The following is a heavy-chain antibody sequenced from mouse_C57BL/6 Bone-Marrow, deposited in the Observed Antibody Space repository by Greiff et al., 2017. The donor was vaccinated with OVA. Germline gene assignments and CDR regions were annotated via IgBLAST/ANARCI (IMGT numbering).Heavy chain of an antibody. V-gene: IGHV1-82*01. CDR1: GYAFSSYW. D-gene: IGHD2-3*01. CDR2: IYPGDGDT. J-gene: IGHJ2*01. CDR3: ARHGDGYRASYCNY. Sequence: VQLQQSGPELVKPGASVKISCKASGYAFSSYWMNWVKQRPGQGLEWIGRIYPGDGDTNYNGKFKGKATLTVDKSSSTAYRQLSSLTSEDSAVYFCARHGDGYRASYCNYGGRGTALTVTS.